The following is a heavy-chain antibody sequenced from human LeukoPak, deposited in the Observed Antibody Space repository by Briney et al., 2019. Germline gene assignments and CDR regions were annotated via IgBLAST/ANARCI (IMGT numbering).Heavy chain of an antibody. CDR1: GFTFRDYY. V-gene: IGHV3-11*01. CDR3: ARIYGGY. CDR2: IGTGGTPI. J-gene: IGHJ4*02. Sequence: GESLRLSCAASGFTFRDYYMSWIRQAPGEGLEWVSYIGTGGTPIDYADSVKGRFTISRDDAKSSLYLQMNNVRAEDTAFYYCARIYGGYWGQGALVSVSS. D-gene: IGHD3-16*01.